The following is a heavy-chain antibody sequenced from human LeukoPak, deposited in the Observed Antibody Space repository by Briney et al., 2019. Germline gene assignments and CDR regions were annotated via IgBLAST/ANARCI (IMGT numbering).Heavy chain of an antibody. Sequence: SQTLSLTCAISGDSVSSNSGVWNWIRQSPSRGLEWLGRTYYRSKWHNDYEESVKSRIGINPDTSKNQYSLQLNSVTPEDTAVYYCARGGVATGFDYWGQGTPVTVSS. CDR2: TYYRSKWHN. J-gene: IGHJ4*02. CDR1: GDSVSSNSGV. V-gene: IGHV6-1*01. CDR3: ARGGVATGFDY.